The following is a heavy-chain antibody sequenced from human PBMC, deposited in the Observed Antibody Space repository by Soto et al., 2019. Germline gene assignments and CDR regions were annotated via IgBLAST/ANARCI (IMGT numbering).Heavy chain of an antibody. CDR3: ARSPRSSWYYFDY. V-gene: IGHV4-31*03. CDR2: IYYSGST. Sequence: SETLSLTCTVSGGSISSGGYYWSWIRQHPGKGLEWIGYIYYSGSTYYNPSLKSRVTISVDTSKNQFSLKLTSVTAAETAVYYCARSPRSSWYYFDYWGQGSPVTVSS. D-gene: IGHD6-13*01. CDR1: GGSISSGGYY. J-gene: IGHJ4*02.